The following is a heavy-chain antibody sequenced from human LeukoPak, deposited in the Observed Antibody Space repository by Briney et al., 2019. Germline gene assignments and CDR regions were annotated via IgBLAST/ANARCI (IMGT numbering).Heavy chain of an antibody. CDR1: GGSISSYY. Sequence: PSETLSLTCTVSGGSISSYYWSWIRQPPGKGLEWIGYIYTSGSTNYNPSLKSRVTISVDTSKNQFSLKLSPVTAADTAVYYCARHERDPTTGTNIWYGWFDPWGQGTLVTVSS. CDR3: ARHERDPTTGTNIWYGWFDP. CDR2: IYTSGST. V-gene: IGHV4-4*09. J-gene: IGHJ5*02. D-gene: IGHD1-1*01.